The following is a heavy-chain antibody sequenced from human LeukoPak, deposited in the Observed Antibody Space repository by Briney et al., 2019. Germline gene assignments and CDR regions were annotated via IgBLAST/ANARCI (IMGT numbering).Heavy chain of an antibody. CDR3: AKGSSNWLDHYYFDF. D-gene: IGHD6-13*01. Sequence: GGSLRLSCAASGFTFSSYAMSWVRQAPGKGLAWVSAISDSGGSTQYADSVKGRFTISGDNSENTLYLQMNSLRVEDTAVYYCAKGSSNWLDHYYFDFWGQGTLVTVSS. CDR1: GFTFSSYA. CDR2: ISDSGGST. V-gene: IGHV3-23*01. J-gene: IGHJ4*02.